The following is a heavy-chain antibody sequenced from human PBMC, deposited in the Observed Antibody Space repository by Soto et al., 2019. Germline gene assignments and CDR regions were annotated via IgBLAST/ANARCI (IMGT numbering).Heavy chain of an antibody. V-gene: IGHV1-2*04. CDR3: ARAFYGSGSYYQNDY. CDR1: GYTXTGYY. D-gene: IGHD3-10*01. J-gene: IGHJ4*02. CDR2: INPNSGGT. Sequence: ASVKVSCKASGYTXTGYYMHWVRQAPGQGLEWMGWINPNSGGTNYAQKFQGWVTMTRDTSISTAYMELSGLRSDDTAVYYCARAFYGSGSYYQNDYWGQGTLVTVSS.